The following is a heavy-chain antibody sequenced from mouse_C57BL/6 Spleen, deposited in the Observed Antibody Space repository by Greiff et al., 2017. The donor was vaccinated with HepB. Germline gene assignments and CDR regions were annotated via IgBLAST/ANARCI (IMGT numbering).Heavy chain of an antibody. CDR3: ARRDGAFAY. V-gene: IGHV5-6*01. J-gene: IGHJ3*01. Sequence: EVQGVESGGELVKPGGSLKLSCAASGFTFSSYGMSWVRQTPDKRLEWVATISSGGSYTYYPDSVKGRFTISRDNAKNTLYLQMSSLKSEDTAMYYCARRDGAFAYWGQGTLVTVSA. CDR2: ISSGGSYT. CDR1: GFTFSSYG.